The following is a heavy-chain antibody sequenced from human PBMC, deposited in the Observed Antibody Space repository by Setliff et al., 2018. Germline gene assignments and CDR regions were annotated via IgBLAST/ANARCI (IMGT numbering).Heavy chain of an antibody. J-gene: IGHJ4*02. V-gene: IGHV1-69*06. CDR1: GGMSGTYS. CDR2: IIPIFGTP. CDR3: ARDGAYCSGGSCYSFDY. D-gene: IGHD2-15*01. Sequence: SVKVSCKAPGGMSGTYSISWVRQAPGQGLEWIGAIIPIFGTPNYAQNFQDRVTITADISTTTVFMEMSSLRSDDTAVYYCARDGAYCSGGSCYSFDYWGPGAPVTSPQ.